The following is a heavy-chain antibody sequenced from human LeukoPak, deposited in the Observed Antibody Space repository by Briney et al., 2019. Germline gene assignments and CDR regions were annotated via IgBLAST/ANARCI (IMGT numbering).Heavy chain of an antibody. CDR1: GFTFSSYA. CDR2: ISGSGGST. D-gene: IGHD6-6*01. CDR3: AKGNIAARQDIMDV. V-gene: IGHV3-23*01. Sequence: RGSQTLSCAASGFTFSSYAMSWVRQAPGKGLEWVSLISGSGGSTYYAESVKGRFTISRDNSKNTLYLQINSLRVEDTAVYYCAKGNIAARQDIMDVWGQGTTVAVSS. J-gene: IGHJ6*02.